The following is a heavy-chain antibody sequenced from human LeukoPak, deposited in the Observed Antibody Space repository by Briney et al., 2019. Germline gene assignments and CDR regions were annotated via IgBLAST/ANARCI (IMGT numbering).Heavy chain of an antibody. CDR3: ARETRWGAQEDH. Sequence: GGSLRLSCAASGFSVTDNYVTWVRRAPGKGLEWVSVIYSGGTTYYADSVKGRFSISRDISKNKVYLQMNSLRGDDTAVYYCARETRWGAQEDHWGQGTQVTVSP. D-gene: IGHD1-26*01. CDR2: IYSGGTT. CDR1: GFSVTDNY. J-gene: IGHJ4*02. V-gene: IGHV3-66*02.